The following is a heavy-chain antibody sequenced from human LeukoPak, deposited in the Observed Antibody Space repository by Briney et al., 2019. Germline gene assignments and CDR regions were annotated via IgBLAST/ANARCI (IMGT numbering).Heavy chain of an antibody. V-gene: IGHV4-39*07. CDR3: ARDPMLLTVTTPHLYYYYYMDV. CDR2: IYYSGST. J-gene: IGHJ6*03. D-gene: IGHD4-17*01. CDR1: GFTFSSYA. Sequence: GSLRLSCAASGFTFSSYAMSWVRQPPGKGLEWIGSIYYSGSTYYNPSLKSRVTISVDTSKNQFSLKLSSVTAADTAVYYCARDPMLLTVTTPHLYYYYYMDVWGKGTTVTVSS.